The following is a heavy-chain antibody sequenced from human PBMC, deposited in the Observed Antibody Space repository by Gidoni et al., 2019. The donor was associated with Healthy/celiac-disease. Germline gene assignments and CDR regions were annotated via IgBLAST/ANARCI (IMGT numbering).Heavy chain of an antibody. Sequence: EVQLVQSGAEVKQPGESLTISCKGSGYSFTSYWIGWVRQMPGKGREWMGIIYPGDSDTRYSPSFQGQVTISADKSISTAYLQWSSLKASDTAMYYCARLETAYRAVAGSGENWFDPWGQGTLVTVSS. V-gene: IGHV5-51*01. CDR1: GYSFTSYW. D-gene: IGHD6-19*01. J-gene: IGHJ5*02. CDR2: IYPGDSDT. CDR3: ARLETAYRAVAGSGENWFDP.